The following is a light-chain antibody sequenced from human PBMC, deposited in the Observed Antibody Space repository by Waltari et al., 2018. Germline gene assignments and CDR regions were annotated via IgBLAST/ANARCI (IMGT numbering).Light chain of an antibody. CDR2: AVV. Sequence: QSALTQPRSVSGSPGQSVTISCSGTSSDVGNYNFVSWYQQHPGNAPKLLIYAVVKQPSAVPDRCSGSKSGNTASLTISGLQTEDEADYYCCSYAGSYTFVFGGGTQLTVL. CDR3: CSYAGSYTFV. V-gene: IGLV2-11*01. J-gene: IGLJ7*01. CDR1: SSDVGNYNF.